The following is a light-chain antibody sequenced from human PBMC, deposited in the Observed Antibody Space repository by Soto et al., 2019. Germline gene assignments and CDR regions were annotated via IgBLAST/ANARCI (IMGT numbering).Light chain of an antibody. CDR2: GAS. J-gene: IGKJ1*01. CDR1: QSVNNN. Sequence: ETMMTQSPATLSVSPGERATLSCRASQSVNNNLAWYQQKLGQAPRVLIYGASTRATGIPARFTGSGSGTEFILTISRLEPEDFAVYYCQQYGSSPWTFGQGTKVDIK. CDR3: QQYGSSPWT. V-gene: IGKV3-15*01.